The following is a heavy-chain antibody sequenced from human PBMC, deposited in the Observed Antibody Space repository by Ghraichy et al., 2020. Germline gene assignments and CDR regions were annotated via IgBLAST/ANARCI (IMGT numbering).Heavy chain of an antibody. CDR2: ISWGGHNI. J-gene: IGHJ3*01. D-gene: IGHD1-26*01. CDR3: AKRALREVGGVPSEAGYDV. V-gene: IGHV3-23*01. Sequence: GGSLRLSCAASVFSFSSYAMNWVRQATGEGLEWVSVISWGGHNILYADSVKGRFTISRDNSKNTLSLQMNNLRVEDTAIYYCAKRALREVGGVPSEAGYDVWCQGTTVTVSS. CDR1: VFSFSSYA.